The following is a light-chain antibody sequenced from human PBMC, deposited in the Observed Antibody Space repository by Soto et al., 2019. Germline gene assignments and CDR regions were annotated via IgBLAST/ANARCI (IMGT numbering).Light chain of an antibody. J-gene: IGKJ5*01. V-gene: IGKV3-20*01. CDR3: QQYSSSPLT. CDR2: GAS. CDR1: QGISNY. Sequence: TQTPSSLSASVGNRVPITCRASQGISNYLAWYQQKPGQAPRLLIYGASSRATGIPDRFSGSGSGTDFTLTISRLEPEDFAVYYCQQYSSSPLTFGQGTRVEIK.